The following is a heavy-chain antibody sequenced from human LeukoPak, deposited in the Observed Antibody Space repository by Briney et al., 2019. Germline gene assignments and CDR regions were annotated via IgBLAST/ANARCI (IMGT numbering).Heavy chain of an antibody. V-gene: IGHV4-59*01. CDR1: GGSISSYY. D-gene: IGHD6-13*01. Sequence: SETLSLTCTVSGGSISSYYWSWIRQPPGKGLEWIGYIYYSGGTNYNPSLKSRVTISVDTSKNQFSLKLSSVTAADTAVYYCARVTGLAAAESWGQGTLVTVSS. CDR2: IYYSGGT. J-gene: IGHJ4*02. CDR3: ARVTGLAAAES.